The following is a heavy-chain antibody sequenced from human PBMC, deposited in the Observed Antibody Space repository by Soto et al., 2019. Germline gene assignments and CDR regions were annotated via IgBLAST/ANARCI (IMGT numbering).Heavy chain of an antibody. CDR3: ARDRPALLLTYYGMDV. CDR2: IIPIFGTA. D-gene: IGHD2-15*01. V-gene: IGHV1-69*01. J-gene: IGHJ6*02. CDR1: GGTFSSYA. Sequence: QVQLVQSGAEVKKPGSSVKVSCKASGGTFSSYAISWVRQAPGQGLEWMGGIIPIFGTANYAQKFQGRVTLTADESTSTAYMELSSLRSADTAVYYCARDRPALLLTYYGMDVWGQGTTVTVSS.